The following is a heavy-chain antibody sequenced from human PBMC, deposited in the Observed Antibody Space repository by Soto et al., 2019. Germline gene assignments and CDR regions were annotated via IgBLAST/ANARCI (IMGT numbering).Heavy chain of an antibody. D-gene: IGHD3-10*01. CDR3: AKERFWGWFDP. Sequence: GGSLRLSCAASGFTFSSYGMHWVRQAPGKGLEWVAVISYDGSNKYYADSVKGRFTISRDNSKNTLYLQMNSLRAEDTAVYYCAKERFWGWFDPWGQGTLVTVSS. CDR1: GFTFSSYG. CDR2: ISYDGSNK. J-gene: IGHJ5*02. V-gene: IGHV3-30*18.